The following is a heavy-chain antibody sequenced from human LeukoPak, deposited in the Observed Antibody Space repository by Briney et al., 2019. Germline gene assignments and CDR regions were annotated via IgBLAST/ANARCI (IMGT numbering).Heavy chain of an antibody. Sequence: LRLSCTASGFTFGDYAMSWIRQPPGKGLEWIGEINHSGSTNYNPSLKSRVTISVDTSKNQFSLKLSSVTAADTAVYRCARGPRRAAAAPEYWGQGTLVTVSS. CDR1: GFTFGDYA. J-gene: IGHJ4*02. D-gene: IGHD6-13*01. CDR3: ARGPRRAAAAPEY. V-gene: IGHV4-34*01. CDR2: INHSGST.